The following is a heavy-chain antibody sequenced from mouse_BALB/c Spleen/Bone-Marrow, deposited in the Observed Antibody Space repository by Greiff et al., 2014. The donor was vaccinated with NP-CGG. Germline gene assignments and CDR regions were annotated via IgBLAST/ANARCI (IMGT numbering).Heavy chain of an antibody. V-gene: IGHV3-1*02. D-gene: IGHD4-1*01. J-gene: IGHJ4*01. Sequence: EVQLQQSGPDLVKPSQSLSLTCTVTGYSITSDYSWHWIRQFPGNELEWMGYIHYSGTTVYNPSLKSRISITRDTSNNQFFLQLNSVTTEDTATYYCARFAGTPYTMDYWGQGTSVTVSS. CDR2: IHYSGTT. CDR1: GYSITSDYS. CDR3: ARFAGTPYTMDY.